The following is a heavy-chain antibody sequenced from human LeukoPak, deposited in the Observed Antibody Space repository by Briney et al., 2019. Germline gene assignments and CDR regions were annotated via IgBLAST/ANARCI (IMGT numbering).Heavy chain of an antibody. CDR1: GYTFTGYY. J-gene: IGHJ4*02. CDR3: VGAETSVGYFDY. Sequence: ASVKVSCKASGYTFTGYYMHWVRQAPGQGLQWMGWVNTTTGNPTYAQGFTGRFVFSFDTSASTAYLQISSLKAEDTAVYYCVGAETSVGYFDYWGQGTLVTVSS. V-gene: IGHV7-4-1*02. D-gene: IGHD4-23*01. CDR2: VNTTTGNP.